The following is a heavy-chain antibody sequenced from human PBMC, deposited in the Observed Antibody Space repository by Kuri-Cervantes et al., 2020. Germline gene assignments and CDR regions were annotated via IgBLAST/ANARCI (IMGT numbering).Heavy chain of an antibody. CDR3: ARGAFLPRGVIGY. Sequence: GESLKISCAASGFTFSSYSMNWVRQAPGKGLEWVSSISSSSSCIYYADSVKGRFTISRDNSKNTLYLQMNSLRAEDTAVYYCARGAFLPRGVIGYWGQGTLVTVSS. D-gene: IGHD3-10*01. J-gene: IGHJ4*02. V-gene: IGHV3-21*01. CDR1: GFTFSSYS. CDR2: ISSSSSCI.